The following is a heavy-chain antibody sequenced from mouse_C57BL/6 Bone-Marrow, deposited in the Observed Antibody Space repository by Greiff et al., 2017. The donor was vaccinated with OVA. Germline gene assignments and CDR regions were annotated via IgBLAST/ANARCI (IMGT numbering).Heavy chain of an antibody. D-gene: IGHD2-5*01. Sequence: VQGVESGAELARPGASVKMSCKASGYTFTSYTMHWVKQRPGQGLEWIGYINPSSGYTKYNQKFKDKATLTAAKSSSTAYMQLSSLTSEDSAVYYCARSPAYYSNYSFAYWGQGTLVTVSA. J-gene: IGHJ3*01. V-gene: IGHV1-4*01. CDR3: ARSPAYYSNYSFAY. CDR1: GYTFTSYT. CDR2: INPSSGYT.